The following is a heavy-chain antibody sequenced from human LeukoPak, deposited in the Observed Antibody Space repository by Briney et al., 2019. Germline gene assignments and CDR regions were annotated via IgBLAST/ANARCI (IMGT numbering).Heavy chain of an antibody. J-gene: IGHJ3*02. CDR1: GFTFSSYA. Sequence: GGSLRLSCAASGFTFSSYALSWVRQAPGKGLEWVSAISGVDGSTYYADSVKGRFTISRDNSKNTVYLQMNGLKAEDTALYNCAKSRSGYASDAFDIWGQGTRVAVSS. CDR3: AKSRSGYASDAFDI. CDR2: ISGVDGST. D-gene: IGHD3-22*01. V-gene: IGHV3-23*01.